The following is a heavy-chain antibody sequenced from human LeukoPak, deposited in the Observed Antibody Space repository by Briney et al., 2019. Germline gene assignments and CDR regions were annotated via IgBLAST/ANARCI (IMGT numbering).Heavy chain of an antibody. Sequence: PGGSLRLSCAASGFTFSSYSMNWVRQAPGKGLEWVSYISSSSSTIYYADSVKGRFTISRDNAKNSLYLQMNSLRAEDTAVYYCAREAPPLYDFWSGYLVSWGQGTLVTVSS. CDR1: GFTFSSYS. CDR3: AREAPPLYDFWSGYLVS. CDR2: ISSSSSTI. D-gene: IGHD3-3*01. V-gene: IGHV3-48*01. J-gene: IGHJ4*02.